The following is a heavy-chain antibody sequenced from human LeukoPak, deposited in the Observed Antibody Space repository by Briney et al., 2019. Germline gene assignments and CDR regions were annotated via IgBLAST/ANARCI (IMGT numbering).Heavy chain of an antibody. CDR2: IQHDGNDK. V-gene: IGHV3-30*02. Sequence: PGGCLRLSCAASGFTFSSNNMHWVRQAPGKGLEWVTFIQHDGNDKYYADSVKGRLTISRDNSKNTLYLQMNSLRAEDTAMYYCTKDFNWGWDYWGQGTLVTVSS. J-gene: IGHJ4*02. CDR3: TKDFNWGWDY. CDR1: GFTFSSNN. D-gene: IGHD7-27*01.